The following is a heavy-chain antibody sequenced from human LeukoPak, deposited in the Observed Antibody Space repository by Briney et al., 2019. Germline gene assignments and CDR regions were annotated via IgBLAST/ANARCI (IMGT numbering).Heavy chain of an antibody. CDR1: GFTFSSYW. J-gene: IGHJ4*02. CDR2: IKEDGSEK. CDR3: ARDYYGSGRPYYFDY. V-gene: IGHV3-7*01. D-gene: IGHD3-10*01. Sequence: GGSLRLSCAASGFTFSSYWMSWVRQAPGKGLEWVANIKEDGSEKDYVDSVKGRFTISRDNAKNSLYLQMNSLRAEDTAVYYCARDYYGSGRPYYFDYWGQGTLVTVSS.